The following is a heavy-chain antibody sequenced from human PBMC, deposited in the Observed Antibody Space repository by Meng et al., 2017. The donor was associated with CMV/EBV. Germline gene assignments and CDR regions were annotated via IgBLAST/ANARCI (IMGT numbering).Heavy chain of an antibody. J-gene: IGHJ4*02. CDR2: ISYSGST. Sequence: SETLSLTCIVSGGSISSYYWSWIRQPPGKGLEWIGYISYSGSTNYNPSLKSRVTISVDTSKNQFSLKLNSVTAADTAVYYCARDGRYSSGWYLNDWGQGTLVTVSS. CDR3: ARDGRYSSGWYLND. V-gene: IGHV4-59*01. D-gene: IGHD6-19*01. CDR1: GGSISSYY.